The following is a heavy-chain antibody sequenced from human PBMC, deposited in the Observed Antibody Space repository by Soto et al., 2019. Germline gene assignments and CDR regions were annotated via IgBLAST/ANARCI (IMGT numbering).Heavy chain of an antibody. CDR3: ARGWVEMAAGLDWFDP. Sequence: PSETLSLTCAVSGGSISSGGYSWSWIRQPPGKGLEWIGYIYHSGSTYYNPSLKSRVTISVDRSKNQFSLKLSSVTAADTAVYYCARGWVEMAAGLDWFDPWGQGTLVTVSS. CDR2: IYHSGST. V-gene: IGHV4-30-2*01. D-gene: IGHD6-19*01. J-gene: IGHJ5*02. CDR1: GGSISSGGYS.